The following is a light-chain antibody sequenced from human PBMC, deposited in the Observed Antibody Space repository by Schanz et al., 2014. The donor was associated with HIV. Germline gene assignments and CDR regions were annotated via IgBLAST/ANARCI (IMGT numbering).Light chain of an antibody. Sequence: QSVLTQPASVSGSPGQSITISCTGTSSDVGSYNYVSWYQHHPDKAPKLMIYDVSNRPSGVSNRFSGSKSGNTASLTISGLQAEDEADYYCSSYTSSSTLVVFGGGTKVTVL. CDR1: SSDVGSYNY. V-gene: IGLV2-14*03. CDR3: SSYTSSSTLVV. CDR2: DVS. J-gene: IGLJ2*01.